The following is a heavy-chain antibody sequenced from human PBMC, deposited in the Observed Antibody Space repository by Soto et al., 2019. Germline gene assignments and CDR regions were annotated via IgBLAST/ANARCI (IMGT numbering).Heavy chain of an antibody. CDR3: ARDKITGLFDY. V-gene: IGHV4-4*02. J-gene: IGHJ4*02. D-gene: IGHD2-8*02. CDR1: GGSISTMNW. CDR2: IYHTGLT. Sequence: SETLSLTCAVSGGSISTMNWWSWVRQPPGKGLEWIGEIYHTGLTNYNPSLKSRVTISVDTSKNQFSLKLTSVTAADTAVYYCARDKITGLFDYWGQGTLVTVSS.